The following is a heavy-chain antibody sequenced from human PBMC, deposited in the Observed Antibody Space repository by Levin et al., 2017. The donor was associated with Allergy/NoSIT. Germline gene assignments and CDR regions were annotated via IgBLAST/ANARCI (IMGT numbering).Heavy chain of an antibody. CDR3: ARGGGGSSSWLTGRPRNWFDP. J-gene: IGHJ5*02. CDR2: INHSGST. D-gene: IGHD6-13*01. V-gene: IGHV4-34*01. CDR1: GGSFSGYY. Sequence: SSETLSLTCAVYGGSFSGYYWSWIRQPPGKGLEWIGEINHSGSTNYNPSLKSRVTISVDTSKNQFSLKLSSVTAADTAVYYCARGGGGSSSWLTGRPRNWFDPWGQGTLVTVSS.